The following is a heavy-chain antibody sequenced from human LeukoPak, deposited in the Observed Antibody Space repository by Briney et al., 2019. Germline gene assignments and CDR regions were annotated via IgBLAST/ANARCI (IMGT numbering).Heavy chain of an antibody. V-gene: IGHV3-23*01. D-gene: IGHD2-2*01. CDR2: ISGSGGST. CDR1: GFTFSSYA. CDR3: ANEDIVVVPAATNGMDV. J-gene: IGHJ6*02. Sequence: GGSLRLSCAASGFTFSSYAMSWVRQAPGKGLEWVSAISGSGGSTYYADSVKGRFTISRDNSKNTLYLQMNSLRAEDTAVYYCANEDIVVVPAATNGMDVWGQGTTVTVSS.